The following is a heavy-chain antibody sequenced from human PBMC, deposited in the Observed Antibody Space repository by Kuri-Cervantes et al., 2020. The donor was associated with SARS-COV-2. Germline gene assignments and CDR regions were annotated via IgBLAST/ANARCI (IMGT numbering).Heavy chain of an antibody. CDR1: GGSFSGYY. Sequence: SETLTLTCAVYGGSFSGYYWSWIRQHPGKGLEWIGEINHSGSTNYNPSLKSRVPISVDTSKNQFSLKLSSVTAADTAVYYCSRQGSSGWYLGYWGQGTLVTVSS. CDR3: SRQGSSGWYLGY. D-gene: IGHD6-19*01. V-gene: IGHV4-34*01. CDR2: INHSGST. J-gene: IGHJ4*02.